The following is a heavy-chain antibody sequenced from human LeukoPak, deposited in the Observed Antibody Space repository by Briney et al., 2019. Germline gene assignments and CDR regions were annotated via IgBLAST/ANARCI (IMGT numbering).Heavy chain of an antibody. CDR1: GFTFSSYW. V-gene: IGHV3-30*03. D-gene: IGHD6-19*01. CDR2: ISYDGSNK. Sequence: GGSLRLSCAASGFTFSSYWMTWVRQAPGKGLEWVAVISYDGSNKYYADSVKGRFTISRDNSKNTLYLQMNSLRAEDTAVYYCARDGYSSGGLVYGPSVTLDYYMDVWGKGTTVTVSS. CDR3: ARDGYSSGGLVYGPSVTLDYYMDV. J-gene: IGHJ6*03.